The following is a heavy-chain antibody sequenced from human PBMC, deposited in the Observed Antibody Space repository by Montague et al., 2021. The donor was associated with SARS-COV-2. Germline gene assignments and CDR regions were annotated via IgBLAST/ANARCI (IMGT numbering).Heavy chain of an antibody. CDR2: ITHSGST. J-gene: IGHJ5*02. D-gene: IGHD3-3*01. Sequence: SETLSLTCAVYTDSFSGYYWSWIRQSPGKGLEWIGEITHSGSTNHNPSLQSRVTISVDKSKKQVSLKLRSLTAADTAVYYCARSADYDFWSGFLGYKWFGPWGQGTPVIVSS. CDR3: ARSADYDFWSGFLGYKWFGP. V-gene: IGHV4-34*01. CDR1: TDSFSGYY.